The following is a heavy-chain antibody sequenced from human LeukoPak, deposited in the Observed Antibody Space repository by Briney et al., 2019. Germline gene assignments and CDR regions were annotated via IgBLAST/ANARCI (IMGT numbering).Heavy chain of an antibody. D-gene: IGHD3-10*01. Sequence: SETLSLTWAVYGGSFSGYYWSWIRQPPGKGLEWIGEINHSGSTNYNPSLKSRVTISVDTSKNQFSLKLSSVTAADTAVYYCARGRQRITMVRGVMKYFDYWGQGTLVTASS. J-gene: IGHJ4*02. CDR1: GGSFSGYY. V-gene: IGHV4-34*01. CDR3: ARGRQRITMVRGVMKYFDY. CDR2: INHSGST.